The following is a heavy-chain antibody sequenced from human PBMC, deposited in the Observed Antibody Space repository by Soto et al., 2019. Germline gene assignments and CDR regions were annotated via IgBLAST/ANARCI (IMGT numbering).Heavy chain of an antibody. CDR2: IIDSGGST. J-gene: IGHJ6*02. CDR1: GFTFSSCA. CDR3: AKGRSYYYYYGVDV. Sequence: PWGSLRLPCAAVGFTFSSCAMRCVRQAPGKGLEWVSDIIDSGGSTYYADSVKGRFTISRDNSKSTLYLQMNSLRAEDTALYYCAKGRSYYYYYGVDVWGQGTTVTVSS. V-gene: IGHV3-23*01.